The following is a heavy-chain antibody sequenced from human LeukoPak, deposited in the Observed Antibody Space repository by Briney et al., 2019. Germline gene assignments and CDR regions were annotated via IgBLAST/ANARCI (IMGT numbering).Heavy chain of an antibody. Sequence: PSETLSLTCAVYGGSFSGYHWSWIRQPPGKGLEWIGEINHSGSTNYNPSLKSRVTISVDTSKNQFSLKLSSVTAADTAVYYCARDLAAAGRGTDYWGQGTLVTVSS. CDR1: GGSFSGYH. V-gene: IGHV4-34*01. D-gene: IGHD6-13*01. CDR3: ARDLAAAGRGTDY. J-gene: IGHJ4*02. CDR2: INHSGST.